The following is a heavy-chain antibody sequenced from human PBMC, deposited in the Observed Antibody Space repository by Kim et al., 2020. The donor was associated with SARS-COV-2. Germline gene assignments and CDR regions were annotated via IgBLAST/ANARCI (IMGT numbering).Heavy chain of an antibody. J-gene: IGHJ4*02. V-gene: IGHV3-64D*09. CDR2: ISSNGGST. D-gene: IGHD2-15*01. Sequence: GGSLRLSCSASGFTFSSYAMHWVRQAPGKGLEYVSAISSNGGSTYYADSVKGRFTISRDNSKNTLYLQMSSLRAEDTAVYYCVKAKTLVVVAAFDYWGQGTLVTVSS. CDR1: GFTFSSYA. CDR3: VKAKTLVVVAAFDY.